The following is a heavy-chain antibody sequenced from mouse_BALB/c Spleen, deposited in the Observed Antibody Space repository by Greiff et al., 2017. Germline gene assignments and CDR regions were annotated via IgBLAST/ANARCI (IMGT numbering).Heavy chain of an antibody. CDR1: GYTFTSYT. V-gene: IGHV1-4*02. J-gene: IGHJ4*01. Sequence: QVQLQQSAAELARPGASVKMSCKASGYTFTSYTMHWVKQRPGQGLEWIGYINPSSGYTEYNQKFKDKTTLTADKSSSTAYMQLSSLTSEDSAVYYCARGGGYFGDDWGQGTSVTVSS. D-gene: IGHD2-3*01. CDR2: INPSSGYT. CDR3: ARGGGYFGDD.